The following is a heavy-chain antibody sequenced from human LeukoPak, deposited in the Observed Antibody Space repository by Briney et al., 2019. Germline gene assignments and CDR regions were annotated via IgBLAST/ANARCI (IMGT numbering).Heavy chain of an antibody. CDR2: INPSGGST. Sequence: ASVKVSCKASGYTFTSYYMHWVRQAPGQGLEWMGTINPSGGSTSYAQKFQGRVTMTRDTSTSTVYMELSSLRSEDTAVYYCARLSSWRGLDYWGQGTLVTVSS. J-gene: IGHJ4*02. D-gene: IGHD2-15*01. V-gene: IGHV1-46*01. CDR3: ARLSSWRGLDY. CDR1: GYTFTSYY.